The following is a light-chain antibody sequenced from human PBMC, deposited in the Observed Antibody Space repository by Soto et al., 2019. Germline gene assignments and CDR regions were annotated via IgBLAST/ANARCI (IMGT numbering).Light chain of an antibody. CDR2: DAS. CDR1: QGISSA. Sequence: AIQLTQSPSSLSASVGDRVTITCRASQGISSALAWYQQKPGKAPKLLIYDASSLESGVPSRFSGSGPGTDFTLTISSLQPEDFATYYCQQFNNYRFTFGPGTKVDIK. J-gene: IGKJ3*01. CDR3: QQFNNYRFT. V-gene: IGKV1D-13*01.